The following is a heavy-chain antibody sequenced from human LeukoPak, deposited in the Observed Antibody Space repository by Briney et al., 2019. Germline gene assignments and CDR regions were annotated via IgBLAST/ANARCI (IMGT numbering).Heavy chain of an antibody. J-gene: IGHJ4*02. CDR2: IYYSGST. Sequence: SETLSLTCTVPGGSISSYYWSWIRQPPGKGLEWIGYIYYSGSTNYNPSLKSRVTISVDTSKNQFSLKLSSVTAADTAVYYCARYYYESSGYYVLDYWGQGTLVTVSS. V-gene: IGHV4-59*01. CDR3: ARYYYESSGYYVLDY. CDR1: GGSISSYY. D-gene: IGHD3-22*01.